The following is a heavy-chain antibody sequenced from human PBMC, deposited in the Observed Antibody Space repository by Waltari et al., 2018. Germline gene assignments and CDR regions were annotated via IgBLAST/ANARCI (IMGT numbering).Heavy chain of an antibody. CDR3: AREVLPNATIWRSYFDY. D-gene: IGHD5-12*01. Sequence: QVQLQESGPGLVQPSETLSLTCTVSADSISSYSWSCIRQPAGKGLEYIGRIYTGRHPNYNPSRESRVTMSIDTSKNEFSLKRSSVTAADTAVYYCAREVLPNATIWRSYFDYWGQGSLVTVSS. CDR1: ADSISSYS. J-gene: IGHJ4*02. CDR2: IYTGRHP. V-gene: IGHV4-4*07.